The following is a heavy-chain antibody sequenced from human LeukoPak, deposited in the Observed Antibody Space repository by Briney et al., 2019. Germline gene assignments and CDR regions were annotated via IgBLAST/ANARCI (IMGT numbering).Heavy chain of an antibody. CDR1: GFTFSSYA. CDR2: ISGSGGST. V-gene: IGHV3-23*01. CDR3: AKMIAAAGTYWFDP. J-gene: IGHJ5*02. D-gene: IGHD6-13*01. Sequence: GGSLRLSCAASGFTFSSYAMIWVRQAPGQGLEGVSDISGSGGSTYYADSVKGRFTISRDNTKNTLYLQMNSLRAEDTAVYYCAKMIAAAGTYWFDPWGQGTLVTVSS.